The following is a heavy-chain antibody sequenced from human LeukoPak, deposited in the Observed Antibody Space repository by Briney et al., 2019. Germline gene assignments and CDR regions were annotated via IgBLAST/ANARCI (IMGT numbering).Heavy chain of an antibody. V-gene: IGHV5-51*01. CDR1: GYSFTTYW. D-gene: IGHD6-19*01. CDR2: ISPGDSDT. J-gene: IGHJ3*02. CDR3: ARPRQWHRNDAFDI. Sequence: GESLKISCKGSGYSFTTYWIAWVRQMPGKGLEWMGIISPGDSDTRYSPSFQGQVTISADQSISTAHLQWNSLKASDTAMYYCARPRQWHRNDAFDIWGQGTMVIVSS.